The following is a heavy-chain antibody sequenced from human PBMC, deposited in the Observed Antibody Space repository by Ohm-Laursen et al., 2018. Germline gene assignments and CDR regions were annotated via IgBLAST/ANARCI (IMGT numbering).Heavy chain of an antibody. Sequence: ASVKVSCKASGGTFSSYAISWVRQAPGQGLEWMGWINPNSGGTNYAQKFQGRVTMTRDTSITTLYMELNSLTFDDTAVYYCARAQYSSGVGVFDYWGQGTLVTVSS. CDR1: GGTFSSYA. J-gene: IGHJ4*02. V-gene: IGHV1-2*02. CDR3: ARAQYSSGVGVFDY. D-gene: IGHD3-22*01. CDR2: INPNSGGT.